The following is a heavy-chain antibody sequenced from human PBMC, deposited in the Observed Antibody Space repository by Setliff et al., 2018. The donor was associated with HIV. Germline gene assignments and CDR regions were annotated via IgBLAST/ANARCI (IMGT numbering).Heavy chain of an antibody. D-gene: IGHD5-18*01. CDR3: AKSVDTTMDDYYYVDI. CDR2: FRPTGNAYYANP. CDR1: GGSISSHF. V-gene: IGHV4-4*07. Sequence: SETLSLTCTVSGGSISSHFWNWIRQPAGKGLEWIGRFRPTGNAYYANPYYNHSLKSRVTMSVDTSKSQFSLKLNSVTAADTAVYYCAKSVDTTMDDYYYVDIWGTGTTVTVSS. J-gene: IGHJ6*03.